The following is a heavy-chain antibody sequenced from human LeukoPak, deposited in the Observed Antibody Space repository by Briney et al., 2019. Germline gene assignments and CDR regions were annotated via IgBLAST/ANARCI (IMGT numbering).Heavy chain of an antibody. V-gene: IGHV1-3*01. Sequence: GASVKVSCKASGGTFSSYAMHWVRQAPGQRLEWMGWINAGNGNTKYSQKFQGRVTITRDTSASTAYMELSSLRSEDTAVYYCARSGLSSGWSLDYWGQGTLVTVSS. CDR3: ARSGLSSGWSLDY. CDR1: GGTFSSYA. D-gene: IGHD6-19*01. J-gene: IGHJ4*02. CDR2: INAGNGNT.